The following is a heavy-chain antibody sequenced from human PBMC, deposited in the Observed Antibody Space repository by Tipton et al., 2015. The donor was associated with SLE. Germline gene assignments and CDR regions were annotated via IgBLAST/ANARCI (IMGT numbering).Heavy chain of an antibody. Sequence: TLSLTCTVSGGSISSHYWSWIRQPPGKGLEWIGEINHSGSTNYNPSLKSRVTISVDTSKNQFSLKLSSVTAADTAVYYCARGGMYYFDYWGQGTLVTVSS. J-gene: IGHJ4*02. CDR3: ARGGMYYFDY. V-gene: IGHV4-34*01. CDR1: GGSISSHY. CDR2: INHSGST.